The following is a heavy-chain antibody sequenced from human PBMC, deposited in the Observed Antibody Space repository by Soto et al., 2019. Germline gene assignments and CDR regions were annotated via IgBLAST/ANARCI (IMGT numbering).Heavy chain of an antibody. Sequence: SETLSLTCAVYGGSFSGYYWSWIRQPPGTGLEWIGEINHSGSTNYNPSLKSRVTISVDTSKNQFSLKLTSATAADTAVYYCARDKITGLFDYWGQGTLVTVSS. D-gene: IGHD2-8*02. V-gene: IGHV4-34*01. J-gene: IGHJ4*02. CDR2: INHSGST. CDR3: ARDKITGLFDY. CDR1: GGSFSGYY.